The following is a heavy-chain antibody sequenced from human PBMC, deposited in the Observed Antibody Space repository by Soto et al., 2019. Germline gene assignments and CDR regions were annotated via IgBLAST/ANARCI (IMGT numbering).Heavy chain of an antibody. CDR3: ATVHNTSRSFDY. J-gene: IGHJ4*02. D-gene: IGHD1-20*01. CDR2: TGISGRTT. V-gene: IGHV3-23*01. CDR1: GFSPTTYA. Sequence: GGSLRLSCAASGFSPTTYAMSWVRQAPGKGLEWVSTTGISGRTTYYADSVKGRFTVSRDDSKNTLDLQVSSLRAEDTAVYYCATVHNTSRSFDYWGQGTLVTVSS.